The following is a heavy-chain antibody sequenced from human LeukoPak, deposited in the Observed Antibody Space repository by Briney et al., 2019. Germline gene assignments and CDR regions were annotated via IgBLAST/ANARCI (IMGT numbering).Heavy chain of an antibody. CDR3: ARYSGSYSFDN. D-gene: IGHD1-26*01. V-gene: IGHV4-59*01. Sequence: TSETLSLTCTVSGGSITSYYWNWIRQPPGKRLGWIGYIYDSGRINYNPFLKGRVTISEDTSKNQFSLKLSSVTAADTAVYYCARYSGSYSFDNWGQGTLVTVSS. J-gene: IGHJ4*02. CDR1: GGSITSYY. CDR2: IYDSGRI.